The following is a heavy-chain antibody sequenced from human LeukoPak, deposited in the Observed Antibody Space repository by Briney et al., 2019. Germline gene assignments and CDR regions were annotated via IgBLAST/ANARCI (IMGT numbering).Heavy chain of an antibody. Sequence: GGSLRLSCTASGFTFSHYSMLWVRQIPGKGLEVVSAISTGSTYIYYADSVKGRFTVSRDDAARSIFLQMTSLRAEDTAFYYCARAFGVDSDTTITEGIGPWGQGTLVSVSS. J-gene: IGHJ5*02. V-gene: IGHV3-21*01. CDR3: ARAFGVDSDTTITEGIGP. CDR2: ISTGSTYI. CDR1: GFTFSHYS. D-gene: IGHD3-16*01.